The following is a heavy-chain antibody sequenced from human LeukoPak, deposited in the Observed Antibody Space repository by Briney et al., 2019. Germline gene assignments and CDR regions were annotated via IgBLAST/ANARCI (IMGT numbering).Heavy chain of an antibody. J-gene: IGHJ4*02. V-gene: IGHV4-59*08. D-gene: IGHD6-19*01. CDR1: GGSISSYY. CDR2: IYYSGST. Sequence: SSETLSLTCTVSGGSISSYYWNWIRQPPGKGLEWIGYIYYSGSTNYNPSLKSRVTISVDTSKNQFSLKLSSVTAADTAVYYCARLAASGPVAGSSSYYFDYWGQGTLVTVSS. CDR3: ARLAASGPVAGSSSYYFDY.